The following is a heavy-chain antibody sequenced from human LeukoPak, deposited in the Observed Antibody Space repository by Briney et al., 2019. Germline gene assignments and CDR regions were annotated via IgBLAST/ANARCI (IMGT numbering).Heavy chain of an antibody. V-gene: IGHV3-30-3*01. J-gene: IGHJ6*02. Sequence: GGSLRLSCAASGFTFSSYAMHWVRQAPGKGLEWVAVISYDGSNKYYADSVKGRFTISRDNSKNTLYLQMNSLRAEDTALYHCARVAYYYDSSGYRNYGMDVWGQGTTVTVSS. CDR3: ARVAYYYDSSGYRNYGMDV. CDR2: ISYDGSNK. D-gene: IGHD3-22*01. CDR1: GFTFSSYA.